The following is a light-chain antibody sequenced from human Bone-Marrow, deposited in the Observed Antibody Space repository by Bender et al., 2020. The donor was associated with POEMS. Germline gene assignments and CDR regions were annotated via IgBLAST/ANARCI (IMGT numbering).Light chain of an antibody. J-gene: IGLJ3*02. CDR1: SSDVGNYNL. CDR3: TSYTSTGTQV. Sequence: QSALTQPASVSGSPGQSITISCTGTSSDVGNYNLVSWYQHHPGKAPKLMIYEVTKRTSGVSNRFSGSKSDNTASLTISGLQAEDEADYYCTSYTSTGTQVFGGGTKLTVL. CDR2: EVT. V-gene: IGLV2-14*02.